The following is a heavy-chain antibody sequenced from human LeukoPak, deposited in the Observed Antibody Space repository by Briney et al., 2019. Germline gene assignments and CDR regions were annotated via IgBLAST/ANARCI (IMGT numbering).Heavy chain of an antibody. CDR3: AGIDYYDSSGPYYFDY. CDR1: GGTFSSYA. D-gene: IGHD3-22*01. V-gene: IGHV1-69*04. Sequence: SVTVSCKASGGTFSSYAISWVRQAPGQGLEWMGRIIPILGIANYAQKFQGRVTITADKSASTAYMELSSLRSEDTAVYYCAGIDYYDSSGPYYFDYWGQGTLVTVSS. J-gene: IGHJ4*02. CDR2: IIPILGIA.